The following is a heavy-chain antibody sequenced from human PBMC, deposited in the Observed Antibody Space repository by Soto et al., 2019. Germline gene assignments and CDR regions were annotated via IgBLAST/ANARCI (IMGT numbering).Heavy chain of an antibody. Sequence: PAGSLRLSCAASGFTFSSYAMHWVRQAPGKGLEWVAVISYDGSNKYYADFEKRRFTISSDNTKHSLYLQMTGPTAEVTAEYYCANGRDLWAFDFWGQGAMVTVS. V-gene: IGHV3-30-3*01. J-gene: IGHJ3*01. D-gene: IGHD3-10*01. CDR3: ANGRDLWAFDF. CDR2: ISYDGSNK. CDR1: GFTFSSYA.